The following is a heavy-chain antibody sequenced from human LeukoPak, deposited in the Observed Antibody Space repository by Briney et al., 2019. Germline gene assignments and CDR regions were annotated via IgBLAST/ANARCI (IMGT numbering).Heavy chain of an antibody. V-gene: IGHV3-23*01. CDR1: GFTFSSYA. CDR3: AKALRALLRHYGMDV. Sequence: GSLRLSCAASGFTFSSYAMSWVRQAPGKGLEWVSAISGSGGSTYYADSVKGRFTISRDNSKNTLYLQMNSLRAEDTAVYYCAKALRALLRHYGMDVWGQGTTVTVSS. CDR2: ISGSGGST. J-gene: IGHJ6*02.